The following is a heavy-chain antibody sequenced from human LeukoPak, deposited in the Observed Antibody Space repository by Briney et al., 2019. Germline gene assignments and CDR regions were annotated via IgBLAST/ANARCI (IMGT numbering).Heavy chain of an antibody. CDR3: AREHDYRVYYYYYYMDV. CDR2: ISSSISYI. CDR1: GFTPSSNS. Sequence: PAGSLSLSCLPSGFTPSSNSMNCVRQAPGDGLDWVSSISSSISYIYYADSVQGRFTISRDSAENSLYLRTNRLLAEDTAVYYCAREHDYRVYYYYYYMDVWGKGTTVTVSS. D-gene: IGHD4-11*01. V-gene: IGHV3-21*01. J-gene: IGHJ6*03.